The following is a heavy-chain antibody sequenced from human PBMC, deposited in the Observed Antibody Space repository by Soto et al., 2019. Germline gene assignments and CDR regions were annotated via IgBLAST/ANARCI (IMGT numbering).Heavy chain of an antibody. Sequence: PGGSLRLSCAASGFTFSSYGMPCVRQAPGKGLEWVAVISYDGSSKYYADSVKGRFTISRDNSKNTLYLQMNSLRAEDTAVYYCAKDLWFGPGSAPYYGMDVRGQVTTVTVCS. J-gene: IGHJ6*02. CDR2: ISYDGSSK. CDR1: GFTFSSYG. D-gene: IGHD3-10*01. V-gene: IGHV3-30*18. CDR3: AKDLWFGPGSAPYYGMDV.